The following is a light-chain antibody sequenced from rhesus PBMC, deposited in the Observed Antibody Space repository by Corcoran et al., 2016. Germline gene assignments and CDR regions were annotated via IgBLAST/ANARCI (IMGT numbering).Light chain of an antibody. CDR3: LQYSSSLYG. Sequence: DIQMTQSPSSLSASVGDTVTITCRASQSISSWLDWYQQKPGKAPKLLIYKASSLQSGVPSRFSGSGSGSDFTLTISSLQPEDFATYYCLQYSSSLYGFGQGTKVEIK. CDR1: QSISSW. J-gene: IGKJ2*01. V-gene: IGKV1-22*01. CDR2: KAS.